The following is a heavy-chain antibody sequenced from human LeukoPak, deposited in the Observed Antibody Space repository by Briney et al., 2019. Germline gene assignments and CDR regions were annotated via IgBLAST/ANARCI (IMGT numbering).Heavy chain of an antibody. CDR2: IYYSGST. J-gene: IGHJ6*03. Sequence: SETLSLTCAVYGGSFSGYYWSWIRQPPGKGLEWIGYIYYSGSTNYNPSLKSRVTISVDTSKNQFSLKLSSVTAADTAVYYCARVPAAIKNNYYYYYMDVWGKGTTVTISS. CDR1: GGSFSGYY. V-gene: IGHV4-59*01. CDR3: ARVPAAIKNNYYYYYMDV. D-gene: IGHD2-2*01.